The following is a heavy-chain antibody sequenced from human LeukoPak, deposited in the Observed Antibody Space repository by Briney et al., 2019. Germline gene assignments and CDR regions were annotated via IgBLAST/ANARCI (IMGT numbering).Heavy chain of an antibody. V-gene: IGHV3-30-3*01. CDR1: GFTFSSYA. Sequence: GGSLRLSCAASGFTFSSYAMHWVRQAPGKGLEWVAVISYDGSNKYYADSVKGRFTISRDNSKNTLYLQMNSLRAEDTAVYYCAREGSGYSYGYYFEYSGEGTLVTASS. CDR3: AREGSGYSYGYYFEY. D-gene: IGHD5-18*01. CDR2: ISYDGSNK. J-gene: IGHJ4*02.